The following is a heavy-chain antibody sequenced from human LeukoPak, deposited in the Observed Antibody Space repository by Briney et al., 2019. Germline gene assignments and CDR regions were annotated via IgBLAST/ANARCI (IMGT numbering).Heavy chain of an antibody. CDR2: IYHSGST. V-gene: IGHV4-4*02. D-gene: IGHD3-3*01. CDR1: GGSLSSSNW. J-gene: IGHJ6*02. Sequence: PSGTLSLTCAVSGGSLSSSNWWSWVRQPPGKGLEWIGEIYHSGSTNYNPSLKSRVTISVDKSKSQFSLKLSSVTAADTAVYYCASARVYDFWSGYWSGMDVWGQGTTVTVSS. CDR3: ASARVYDFWSGYWSGMDV.